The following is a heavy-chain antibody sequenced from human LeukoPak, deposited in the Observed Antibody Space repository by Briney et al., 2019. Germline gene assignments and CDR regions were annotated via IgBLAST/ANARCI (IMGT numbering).Heavy chain of an antibody. V-gene: IGHV3-30*04. CDR2: ISYDGSNK. CDR1: GFTFSSYA. Sequence: GGSLRLSCAASGFTFSSYAMHWVRQAPGKGLEWVAVISYDGSNKYYADSVKGRFTISRDNSKNTLYLQMNSLRAEDTAVYYCARESPSYMDVWGKGTTVTVSS. J-gene: IGHJ6*03. CDR3: ARESPSYMDV.